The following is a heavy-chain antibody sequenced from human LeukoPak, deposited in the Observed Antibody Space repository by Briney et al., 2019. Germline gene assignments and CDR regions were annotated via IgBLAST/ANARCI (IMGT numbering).Heavy chain of an antibody. J-gene: IGHJ4*02. Sequence: GGSLRLSCAASGFTFSSYAMSWVRQAPGEGLEWVSAISGSGGSTYYADSVKGRFTISRDNSKNTLYPQMNSLRAEDTAVYYCAKDMEDCSSTSCYIGEVDYWGQGTLVTVSS. CDR3: AKDMEDCSSTSCYIGEVDY. CDR1: GFTFSSYA. CDR2: ISGSGGST. D-gene: IGHD2-2*02. V-gene: IGHV3-23*01.